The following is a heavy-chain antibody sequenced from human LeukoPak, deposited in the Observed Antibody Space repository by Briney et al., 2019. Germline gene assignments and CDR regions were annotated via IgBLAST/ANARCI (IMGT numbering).Heavy chain of an antibody. CDR3: AKAIVGAIPGVFDY. CDR2: ISWNRVSI. J-gene: IGHJ4*02. CDR1: GFTFDDYA. V-gene: IGHV3-9*01. D-gene: IGHD1-26*01. Sequence: GRSLRLSCAASGFTFDDYAMHWVRQPPGKGLEWVSGISWNRVSIVYADSVKGRFTISRDNAKNSLYLQMNSLRAEDTALYYCAKAIVGAIPGVFDYWGQGTLVTVSS.